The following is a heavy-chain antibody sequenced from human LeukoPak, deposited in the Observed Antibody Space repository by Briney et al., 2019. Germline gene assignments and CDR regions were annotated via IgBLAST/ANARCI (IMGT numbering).Heavy chain of an antibody. J-gene: IGHJ5*02. CDR2: ISGAGGST. CDR3: AKADCRSTSCYMVAWFDP. Sequence: GGSLRLSCAASGFTFSDYAMSWVRQAPGKGLEWVSMISGAGGSTYYADSVKGRFTISRDNSKNTLYLQMNSLRVEDTAVYYCAKADCRSTSCYMVAWFDPWGQGSLVTVSS. V-gene: IGHV3-23*01. D-gene: IGHD2-2*02. CDR1: GFTFSDYA.